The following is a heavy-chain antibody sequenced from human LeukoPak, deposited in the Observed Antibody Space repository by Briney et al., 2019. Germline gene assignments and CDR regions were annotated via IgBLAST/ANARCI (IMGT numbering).Heavy chain of an antibody. V-gene: IGHV4-34*01. CDR1: GGSFSGYY. Sequence: PSETLSLTCAVYGGSFSGYYWSWIRQPPGKGLEWIGEINHSGSTNYNPSLKSRVTISVDTSKNQFSLKLSSVTAADTAVYYCARGCRDDFWSGYYWDYWGQGTLVTVSS. D-gene: IGHD3-3*01. CDR2: INHSGST. J-gene: IGHJ4*02. CDR3: ARGCRDDFWSGYYWDY.